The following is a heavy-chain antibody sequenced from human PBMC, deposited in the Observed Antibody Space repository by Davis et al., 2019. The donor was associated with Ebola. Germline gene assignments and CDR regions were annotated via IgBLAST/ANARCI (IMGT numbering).Heavy chain of an antibody. Sequence: LSVAVPGGSISGGGYSWSWIRQPPGKRLEWIGYIYHSGSTYYNPSLKSRVTISVDRSKNQFSLKLSSVTAADTAVYYCARTFDIWGQGTMVTVSS. V-gene: IGHV4-30-2*01. CDR1: GGSISGGGYS. CDR3: ARTFDI. J-gene: IGHJ3*02. CDR2: IYHSGST.